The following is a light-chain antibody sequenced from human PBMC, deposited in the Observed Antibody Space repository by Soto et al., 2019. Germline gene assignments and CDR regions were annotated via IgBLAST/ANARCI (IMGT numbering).Light chain of an antibody. CDR3: SSYTSSSTLV. CDR2: DVS. CDR1: SSDVGGYNY. J-gene: IGLJ1*01. V-gene: IGLV2-14*01. Sequence: QSALTQPASVSGSPGQSITISCTGTSSDVGGYNYVSWYQQHPGKAPKLMIYDVSNRPSGVSNRFSGSKSGNTASLTISGLQAEDEDDYYCSSYTSSSTLVYGTGTKVTGL.